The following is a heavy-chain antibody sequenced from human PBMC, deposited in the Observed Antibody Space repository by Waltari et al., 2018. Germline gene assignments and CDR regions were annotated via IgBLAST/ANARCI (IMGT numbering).Heavy chain of an antibody. Sequence: QVQLQESGPGLVKPSETLSLTCTVSGVSISSYYWSWIRQPPGKGLEWIGYIYYSGRTTYNPSLKGGLTISVDKSKNQCSLKLSSVTAADTAVYYCARDETAMITPSGYFHHWGQGTLVTVSS. V-gene: IGHV4-59*01. CDR1: GVSISSYY. CDR2: IYYSGRT. D-gene: IGHD5-18*01. CDR3: ARDETAMITPSGYFHH. J-gene: IGHJ1*01.